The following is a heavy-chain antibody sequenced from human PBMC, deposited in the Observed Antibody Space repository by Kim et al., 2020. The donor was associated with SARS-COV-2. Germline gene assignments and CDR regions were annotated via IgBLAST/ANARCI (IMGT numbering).Heavy chain of an antibody. Sequence: SETLSLTCAVYGWSFSAYYWSWVRQPPGKGLEWIGEINHSGSTNYNPSLKSRVTITVDTSKNQFSMKLSSVTAADTAVYYCARGIVYYDSSGYYYPGYWGQGTLVTVSS. J-gene: IGHJ4*02. CDR1: GWSFSAYY. CDR3: ARGIVYYDSSGYYYPGY. CDR2: INHSGST. D-gene: IGHD3-22*01. V-gene: IGHV4-34*01.